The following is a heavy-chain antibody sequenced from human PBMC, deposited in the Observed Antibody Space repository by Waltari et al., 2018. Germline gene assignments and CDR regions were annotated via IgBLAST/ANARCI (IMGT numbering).Heavy chain of an antibody. D-gene: IGHD4-17*01. J-gene: IGHJ3*02. CDR1: GGTFSSYA. V-gene: IGHV1-69*14. CDR2: IIPIFGTA. CDR3: ARPTTVTTTGAFDI. Sequence: QVQLVQSGAEVKKPGSSVKVSCKASGGTFSSYALSWVRQAPGQGLEWMGGIIPIFGTANYAQKFQGRVTITADKSTSTAYMELSSLRSEDTAVYYCARPTTVTTTGAFDIWGQGTMVTVSS.